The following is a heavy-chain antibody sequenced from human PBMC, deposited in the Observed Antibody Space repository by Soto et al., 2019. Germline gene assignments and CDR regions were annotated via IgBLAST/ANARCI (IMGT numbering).Heavy chain of an antibody. D-gene: IGHD3-10*01. Sequence: GASVKVSCKASGYTFTSYGISWVRQAPGQGLEWMGWISAYNGNTNYAQKLQGRVTMTTDTSTSTAYMELRSLGSDDTAVYYCAGTMVRMYTRWFDPWGQGTLVTVSS. V-gene: IGHV1-18*04. J-gene: IGHJ5*02. CDR1: GYTFTSYG. CDR3: AGTMVRMYTRWFDP. CDR2: ISAYNGNT.